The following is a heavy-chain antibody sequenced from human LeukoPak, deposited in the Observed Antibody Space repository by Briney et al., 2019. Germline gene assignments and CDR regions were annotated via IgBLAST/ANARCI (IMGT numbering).Heavy chain of an antibody. V-gene: IGHV4-30-2*01. CDR1: GGSISSGGYS. J-gene: IGHJ5*02. D-gene: IGHD6-13*01. Sequence: SQTLSLTCAVSGGSISSGGYSWSWIRQPPGKGLEWIGYIYHSGSTYCNPSLKSRVTISVDRSKNQFSLKLSSVTAADTAVYYCARGRIAAAGTRRWFDPWGQGTLVTVSS. CDR2: IYHSGST. CDR3: ARGRIAAAGTRRWFDP.